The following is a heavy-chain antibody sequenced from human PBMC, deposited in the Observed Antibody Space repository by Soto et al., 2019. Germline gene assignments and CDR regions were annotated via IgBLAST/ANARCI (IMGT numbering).Heavy chain of an antibody. CDR2: IYYSGST. J-gene: IGHJ4*02. CDR1: GGSISSYY. CDR3: ARAPRGNYGYPSSVYY. V-gene: IGHV4-59*01. D-gene: IGHD3-10*01. Sequence: QSLTCTVAGGSISSYYWSWIRQHPGKGLEWIGYIYYSGSTNYNPSLKSRVTISVDTSKNQFSLKLSSVTAADTAVYFFARAPRGNYGYPSSVYYWGQSTLVTVS.